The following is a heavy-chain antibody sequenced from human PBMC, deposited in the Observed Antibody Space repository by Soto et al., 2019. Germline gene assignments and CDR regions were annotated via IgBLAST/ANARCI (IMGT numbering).Heavy chain of an antibody. J-gene: IGHJ6*02. CDR1: GYSFTSYW. D-gene: IGHD2-2*01. Sequence: GVSLKISCKGSGYSFTSYWISWVRQMPGKGLEWMGRIDPSDSYTNYSSSFQGHVTISADKSISTAYLQWSSLKASDTAMHYCARQGTHCSSTRCYSPEYYYYYGMDVSRQGTTVTVSS. V-gene: IGHV5-10-1*01. CDR2: IDPSDSYT. CDR3: ARQGTHCSSTRCYSPEYYYYYGMDV.